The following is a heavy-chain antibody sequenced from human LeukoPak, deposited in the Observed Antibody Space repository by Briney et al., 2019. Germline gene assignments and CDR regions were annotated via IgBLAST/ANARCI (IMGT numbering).Heavy chain of an antibody. Sequence: GGSLRLSCAASGFTFGNYWMHWVRQAPGKGLVWVSLINSDGSSRNYADSVKGRFTISRDNAKNTLYLQMNSLRVEDTAVYYCAREDYSGYDFYDYWGQGSLVTVSS. CDR2: INSDGSSR. V-gene: IGHV3-74*01. CDR1: GFTFGNYW. J-gene: IGHJ4*02. CDR3: AREDYSGYDFYDY. D-gene: IGHD5-12*01.